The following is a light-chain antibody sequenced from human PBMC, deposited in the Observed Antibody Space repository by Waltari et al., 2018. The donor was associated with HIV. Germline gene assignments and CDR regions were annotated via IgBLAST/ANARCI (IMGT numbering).Light chain of an antibody. J-gene: IGLJ2*01. CDR1: ASNIGHNL. Sequence: QSVLTQPPSLSGTPGQTIISCSGGASNIGHNLLNWYQQLPGAAPKLLIHSNDQRPSGVSDRFSGSKFGTSASLVISGLQSDDEADYYCAAWDDRLNNSVVSGGSVIFGGGTQLTVL. CDR2: SND. CDR3: AAWDDRLNNSVVSGGSVI. V-gene: IGLV1-44*01.